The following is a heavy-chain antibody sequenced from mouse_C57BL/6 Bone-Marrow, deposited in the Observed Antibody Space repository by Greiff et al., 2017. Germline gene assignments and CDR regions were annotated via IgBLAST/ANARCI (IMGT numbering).Heavy chain of an antibody. CDR3: ASGYYPPWFAD. CDR2: INPSSGYT. Sequence: VMLVESGAELAKPGASVKLSCKASGYTFTSYWMHWVKQRPGQGLAWIGYINPSSGYTKYNQKFKDKATLTADKSSSTAYMQLSSLTYEDSAVYYCASGYYPPWFADWGQGTLVTVSA. V-gene: IGHV1-7*01. J-gene: IGHJ3*01. D-gene: IGHD2-3*01. CDR1: GYTFTSYW.